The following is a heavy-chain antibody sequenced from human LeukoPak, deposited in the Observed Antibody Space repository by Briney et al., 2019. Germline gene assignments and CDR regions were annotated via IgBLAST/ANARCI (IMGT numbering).Heavy chain of an antibody. V-gene: IGHV4-31*03. J-gene: IGHJ5*02. CDR2: IHHSGST. CDR3: ASYGSGSYRFDP. D-gene: IGHD3-10*01. Sequence: PSETLSLTCTVSGGSISSGNYYWSWIRQHPGKGLEWTGYIHHSGSTYYNPSLKSRVIISVDTSKNQFSLKLNSVTAADTAVYYCASYGSGSYRFDPWGQGTLVTVSS. CDR1: GGSISSGNYY.